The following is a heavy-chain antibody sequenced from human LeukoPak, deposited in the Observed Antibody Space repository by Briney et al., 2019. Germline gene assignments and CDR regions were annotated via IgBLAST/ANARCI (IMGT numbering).Heavy chain of an antibody. J-gene: IGHJ6*02. Sequence: SVKVSCKTSGGTFSSYAISWVRQAPGQGLEWMGRIIPILGIANYAQKFQGRVTITADKSTSTAYMELSSLRSEDTVVYYCARDSDYGMDVWGQGTTVTVSS. CDR1: GGTFSSYA. D-gene: IGHD6-19*01. CDR3: ARDSDYGMDV. CDR2: IIPILGIA. V-gene: IGHV1-69*04.